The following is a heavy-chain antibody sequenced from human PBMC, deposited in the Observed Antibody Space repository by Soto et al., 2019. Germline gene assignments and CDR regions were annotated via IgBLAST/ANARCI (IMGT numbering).Heavy chain of an antibody. CDR1: GFTFSDYW. J-gene: IGHJ3*02. D-gene: IGHD3-22*01. Sequence: EVQLVESGGGLVQPGASLRLSCSASGFTFSDYWMTWVRQAPGKGLEWVANIRKDESKKSYLDSVRGRFIVSRDNARNLLYLQMDSLRAEDTALYYCARDVSPGSGPYYDAFDIWGQGTMVTVSS. V-gene: IGHV3-7*05. CDR3: ARDVSPGSGPYYDAFDI. CDR2: IRKDESKK.